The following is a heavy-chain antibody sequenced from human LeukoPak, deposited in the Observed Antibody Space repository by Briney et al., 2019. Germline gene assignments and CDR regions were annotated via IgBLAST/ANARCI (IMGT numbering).Heavy chain of an antibody. D-gene: IGHD3-10*01. J-gene: IGHJ6*02. CDR1: GFTFSSYA. CDR3: AREQVWFGETSYYYDMDV. Sequence: GGSLRLSCAASGFTFSSYAMSWVRQAPGKGLEWVSAIRGSGGSTYYADSVKGRFTISRDNSKNTLYLQMNSLRAEDTAVYYCAREQVWFGETSYYYDMDVWGQGTTVTVPS. V-gene: IGHV3-23*01. CDR2: IRGSGGST.